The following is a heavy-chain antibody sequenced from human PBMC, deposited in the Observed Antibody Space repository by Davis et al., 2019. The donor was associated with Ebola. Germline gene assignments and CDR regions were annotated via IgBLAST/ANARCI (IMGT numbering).Heavy chain of an antibody. V-gene: IGHV3-33*03. J-gene: IGHJ4*02. CDR1: GFTFSSYG. CDR2: IWYDGSEK. CDR3: ASRTNY. Sequence: GGSLRLSCAASGFTFSSYGMHWVRQAPGKGLEWVAVIWYDGSEKYYVDSVKGRFTISRDNAKNSLYLQMNSLRAEDTAVYYCASRTNYWGQGTLVTVSS.